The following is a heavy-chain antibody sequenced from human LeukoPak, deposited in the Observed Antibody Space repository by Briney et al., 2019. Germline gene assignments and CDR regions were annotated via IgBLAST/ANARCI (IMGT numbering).Heavy chain of an antibody. Sequence: KTSETLSLTCSVSGGSMSTMSYYWGWIRQAPGKGLEWIGSIYYSGITYHNPSLKSRVTISVDTSKKQFSLELTSVTAADTAVYYCARGSTDIVVVPAAVGWFDPWGQGTLVTVSS. D-gene: IGHD2-2*01. CDR1: GGSMSTMSYY. V-gene: IGHV4-39*01. CDR3: ARGSTDIVVVPAAVGWFDP. J-gene: IGHJ5*02. CDR2: IYYSGIT.